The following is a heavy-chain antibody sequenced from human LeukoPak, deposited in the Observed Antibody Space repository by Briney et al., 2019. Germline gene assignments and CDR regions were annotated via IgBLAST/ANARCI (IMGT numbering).Heavy chain of an antibody. CDR3: AKASVSTAVLFDS. CDR2: MSNTGIT. Sequence: SAPLSLTGTGSGASISSYFWNWIRPPPGQGLQWIGYMSNTGITKYNPSLKRRVTISADTSKNQFCLILSSVTTADTAVYYCAKASVSTAVLFDSWGQGTLVAVSS. J-gene: IGHJ4*02. D-gene: IGHD5/OR15-5a*01. CDR1: GASISSYF. V-gene: IGHV4-59*01.